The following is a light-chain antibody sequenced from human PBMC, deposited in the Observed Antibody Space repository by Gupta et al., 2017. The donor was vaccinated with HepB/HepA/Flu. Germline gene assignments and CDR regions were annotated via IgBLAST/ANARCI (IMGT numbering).Light chain of an antibody. V-gene: IGKV3-20*01. CDR3: QQCLASPLLT. CDR1: QSFSGSY. CDR2: GAS. J-gene: IGKJ1*01. Sequence: EIVLTQSPGTLSLSPGERATLSCRASQSFSGSYLAWYQQRVGQAPRLLIYGASNRATGIPDRFSGSGSGTEFTLTISRLESEDFAVYYCQQCLASPLLTFGQGTRVDIK.